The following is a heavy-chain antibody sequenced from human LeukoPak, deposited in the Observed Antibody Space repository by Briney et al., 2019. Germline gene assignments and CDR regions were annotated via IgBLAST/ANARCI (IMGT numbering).Heavy chain of an antibody. CDR3: ARGSREDAFDI. J-gene: IGHJ3*02. Sequence: GGSLRLSCAASGFTFDDYGMSWVRHAPGKGLEWVSGINWNGGSTGYADSVKGRLTISRDNAKNSLYLQMNSLRAEDTALYYCARGSREDAFDIWGQGTMVTVSS. CDR2: INWNGGST. CDR1: GFTFDDYG. V-gene: IGHV3-20*04.